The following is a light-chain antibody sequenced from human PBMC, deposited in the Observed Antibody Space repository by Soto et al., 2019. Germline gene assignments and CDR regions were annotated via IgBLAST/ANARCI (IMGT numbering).Light chain of an antibody. V-gene: IGLV4-69*01. CDR2: LNSDGRH. CDR3: QTWGTGIQV. CDR1: SGHSSYA. Sequence: QSVLIQSPSASASLGASVKLTCTLSSGHSSYAIAWHQQRPEKGPRYLMKLNSDGRHSKGDGIPYRFSGSSSGAERYLTISSLQSEDEADYYCQTWGTGIQVFGGGTKLTVL. J-gene: IGLJ2*01.